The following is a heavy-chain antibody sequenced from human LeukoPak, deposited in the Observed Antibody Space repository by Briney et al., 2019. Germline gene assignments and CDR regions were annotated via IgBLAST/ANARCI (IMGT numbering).Heavy chain of an antibody. V-gene: IGHV3-23*01. J-gene: IGHJ4*02. CDR1: RYSFDSYA. CDR2: INGGGDIT. CDR3: AKRYGDSTGWFFDF. Sequence: HPGVSLRLSCEGSRYSFDSYAMTWVRQAPGKGLEWVSSINGGGDITYYAESVKGRFTVSRDNSKNTLFLQMNSLRAEDTAVFYCAKRYGDSTGWFFDFWGQGSLVTVSS. D-gene: IGHD6-13*01.